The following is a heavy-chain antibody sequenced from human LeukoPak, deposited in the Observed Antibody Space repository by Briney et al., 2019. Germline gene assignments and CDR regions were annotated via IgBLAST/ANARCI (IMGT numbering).Heavy chain of an antibody. J-gene: IGHJ3*02. CDR2: IYYSGST. CDR1: GGSISSSSYY. CDR3: ARRHTTYYYDSSGRGAFDI. V-gene: IGHV4-39*07. Sequence: SETLSLTCTVSGGSISSSSYYWGWIRQPPGKGLEWIGSIYYSGSTYYNPSLKSRVTISVDTSKNQFSLKLSSVTAADTAVYYCARRHTTYYYDSSGRGAFDIWGQGTMVTVSS. D-gene: IGHD3-22*01.